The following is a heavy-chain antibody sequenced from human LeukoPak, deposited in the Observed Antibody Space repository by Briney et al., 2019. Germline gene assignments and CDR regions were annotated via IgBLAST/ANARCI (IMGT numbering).Heavy chain of an antibody. J-gene: IGHJ4*02. CDR3: AQYSSGWVIFDY. CDR2: INHSGST. D-gene: IGHD6-19*01. Sequence: SGTLSLTCAVYGGSFSGYYWSWIRQPPGKGLEWIGEINHSGSTNYNPSLKSRVTISVDTSKNQFSLKLSSVTAADTAVYYCAQYSSGWVIFDYWGQGTLVTVSS. CDR1: GGSFSGYY. V-gene: IGHV4-34*01.